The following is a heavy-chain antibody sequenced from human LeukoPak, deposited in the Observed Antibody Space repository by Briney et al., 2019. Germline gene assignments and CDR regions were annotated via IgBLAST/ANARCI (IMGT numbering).Heavy chain of an antibody. CDR1: GFTFSSYW. J-gene: IGHJ4*02. V-gene: IGHV3-7*01. CDR3: AREGIAAASPDY. CDR2: IKQDGSEK. D-gene: IGHD6-13*01. Sequence: GGSLRLSCAASGFTFSSYWMSWVRQAPGKGLEWVANIKQDGSEKYYVDSVKGRFTISRDNAKNSLYLQMNSLRDEDTAVSYCAREGIAAASPDYWGQGTLVTVSS.